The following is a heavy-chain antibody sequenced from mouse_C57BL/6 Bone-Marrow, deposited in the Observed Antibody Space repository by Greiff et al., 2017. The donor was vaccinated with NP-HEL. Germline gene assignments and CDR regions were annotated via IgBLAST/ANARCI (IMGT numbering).Heavy chain of an antibody. D-gene: IGHD2-3*01. J-gene: IGHJ3*01. CDR3: ARGGGGYFWFAY. CDR1: GYAFTNYL. Sequence: VKLQESGAELVRPGTSVKVSCKASGYAFTNYLIEWVKQRPGQGLEWIGVINPGSGGTNYNEKFKGKATLTADKSSSTAYMQLSSLTSEDSAVYFCARGGGGYFWFAYWGQGTLVTVSA. V-gene: IGHV1-54*01. CDR2: INPGSGGT.